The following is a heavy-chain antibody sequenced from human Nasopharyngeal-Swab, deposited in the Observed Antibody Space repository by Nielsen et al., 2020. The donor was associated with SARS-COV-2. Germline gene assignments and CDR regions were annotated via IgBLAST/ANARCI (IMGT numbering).Heavy chain of an antibody. J-gene: IGHJ2*01. CDR1: VYSFTSYW. D-gene: IGHD6-13*01. V-gene: IGHV5-51*01. CDR2: IYPGDSDT. Sequence: GESLKISCKGSVYSFTSYWIGWVRQMPGKGLEWMGIIYPGDSDTRYSPSFQGQVTISADKSISTAYLQWSSLKASDTAIYYCARRDVSPAAEFDLWGRGTLVTVSS. CDR3: ARRDVSPAAEFDL.